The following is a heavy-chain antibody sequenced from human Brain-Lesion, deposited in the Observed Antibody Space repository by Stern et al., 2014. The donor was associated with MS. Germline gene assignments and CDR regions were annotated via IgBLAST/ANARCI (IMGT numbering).Heavy chain of an antibody. CDR1: GNIFTNYW. CDR2: IYPGDSDT. J-gene: IGHJ4*02. V-gene: IGHV5-51*03. D-gene: IGHD2-2*01. Sequence: EVQLVESGAEVKKPGESLKISCKASGNIFTNYWIGWVRQMPGKGLEWMGIIYPGDSDTKYSPSFQGQVTISADKSISPAYLQWSSLKASDTAMYYCARGGQLLNYYFDYWGQGTLVTVSS. CDR3: ARGGQLLNYYFDY.